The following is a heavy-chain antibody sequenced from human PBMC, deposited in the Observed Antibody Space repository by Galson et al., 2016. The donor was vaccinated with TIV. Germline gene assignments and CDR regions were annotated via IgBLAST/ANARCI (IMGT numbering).Heavy chain of an antibody. V-gene: IGHV1-69*01. J-gene: IGHJ4*02. CDR2: IISIFGVP. Sequence: LEWIGGIISIFGVPNYAQKFQGRVTITADESTSTVYMELNSLRSDDTAVYYCARGPAENYWGQGTLVTVSS. CDR3: ARGPAENY.